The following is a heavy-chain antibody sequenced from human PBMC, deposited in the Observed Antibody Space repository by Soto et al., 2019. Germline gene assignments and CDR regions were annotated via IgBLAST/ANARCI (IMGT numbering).Heavy chain of an antibody. D-gene: IGHD3-10*01. CDR3: APWFGAFDY. Sequence: PWGSLRLSCAASGVTFSSYGRHWVRQAPGKGLEWVAVISYDGSNKYYADSVKGRFTISRDNSKNTLYLQMNSLRAEDTAVYYCAPWFGAFDYWGQGTLVTVSS. J-gene: IGHJ4*02. CDR1: GVTFSSYG. V-gene: IGHV3-30*03. CDR2: ISYDGSNK.